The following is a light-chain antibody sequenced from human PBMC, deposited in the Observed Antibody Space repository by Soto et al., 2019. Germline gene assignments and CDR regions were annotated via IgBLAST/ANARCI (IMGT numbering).Light chain of an antibody. V-gene: IGKV3-15*01. CDR1: QSVSSN. CDR2: GAS. J-gene: IGKJ3*01. CDR3: QQYNAWPPIFT. Sequence: ERVMTQSPATLSVSPGERATLSCRASQSVSSNLAWYQQKPGQAPRLLIYGASTRATGIPARFSGSGSGTEFTLTISSLQSEDFAVYYRQQYNAWPPIFTFGPGTTVDIK.